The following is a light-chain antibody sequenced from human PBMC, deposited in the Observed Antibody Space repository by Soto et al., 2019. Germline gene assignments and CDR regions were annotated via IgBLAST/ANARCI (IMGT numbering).Light chain of an antibody. V-gene: IGLV2-14*01. Sequence: QSVLTQPASVSGSPGQSITISCTGTSSDVGSYPYVSWFQQHPGKAPKLIIFEVSDRPSGVSTRFSGSKSGDTASLTISGLQADDEADYYCSSYTSGRDVYVFGGGTRSPS. CDR3: SSYTSGRDVYV. J-gene: IGLJ1*01. CDR1: SSDVGSYPY. CDR2: EVS.